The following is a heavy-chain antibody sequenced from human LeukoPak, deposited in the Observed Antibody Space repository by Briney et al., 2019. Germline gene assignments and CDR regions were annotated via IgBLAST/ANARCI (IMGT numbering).Heavy chain of an antibody. CDR3: ARAGRGATAYYFDY. D-gene: IGHD1-26*01. J-gene: IGHJ4*02. CDR1: GFTFSSYG. CDR2: ISYDGSNK. V-gene: IGHV3-30*19. Sequence: GGSLRLSCAASGFTFSSYGMHWVRQAPGKGLEWVAVISYDGSNKYYADSVKGRFTISRDNSKNTLYLQMNSLRAEDTAVYYCARAGRGATAYYFDYWGQGTLVTVSS.